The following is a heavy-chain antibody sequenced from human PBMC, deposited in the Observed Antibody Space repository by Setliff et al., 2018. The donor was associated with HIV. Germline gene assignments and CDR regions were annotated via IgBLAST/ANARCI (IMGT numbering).Heavy chain of an antibody. CDR2: IHSSGST. CDR1: GDSIISSRNF. V-gene: IGHV4-39*07. CDR3: ARNFWNGPPDYYYYGLDV. J-gene: IGHJ6*02. D-gene: IGHD3-3*01. Sequence: PSETLSLTCTVSGDSIISSRNFWGWIRQPPGKGLEWIGNIHSSGSTYYNPSLKRRVTMSVDTSKNQFSLKLSSVTAADTAVYYCARNFWNGPPDYYYYGLDVWGQGTTVTVSS.